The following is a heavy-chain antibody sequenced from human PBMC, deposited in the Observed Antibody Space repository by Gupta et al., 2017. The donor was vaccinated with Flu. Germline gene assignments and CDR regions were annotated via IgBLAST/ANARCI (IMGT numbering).Heavy chain of an antibody. D-gene: IGHD6-6*01. CDR3: AHLISSIAARAFAY. V-gene: IGHV2-5*02. J-gene: IGHJ4*02. CDR2: IYWDDEE. Sequence: QITLKESGPTLVKPTQTLTLTCTFSGFSLSTSGVGVGWIRQPPGKALEWLALIYWDDEERYSPSPKSRLTITKNTSKNQVVLTMTNMDPVDTATYYCAHLISSIAARAFAYWGQGTLVTVSS. CDR1: GFSLSTSGVG.